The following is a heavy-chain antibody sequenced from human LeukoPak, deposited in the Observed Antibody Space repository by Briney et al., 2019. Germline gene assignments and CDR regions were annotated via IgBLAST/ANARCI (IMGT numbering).Heavy chain of an antibody. J-gene: IGHJ4*02. CDR2: ISSSSSTI. V-gene: IGHV3-48*02. Sequence: GGSLRLSCAASGFTVSSNYMSWVRQAPGKGLEWVSYISSSSSTINYAASVKGRFTISRDNAKNLLYLQMNNLRDEDTAVYYCVTPTSYYYFDHWGQGTLVTVSS. D-gene: IGHD2-21*01. CDR3: VTPTSYYYFDH. CDR1: GFTVSSNY.